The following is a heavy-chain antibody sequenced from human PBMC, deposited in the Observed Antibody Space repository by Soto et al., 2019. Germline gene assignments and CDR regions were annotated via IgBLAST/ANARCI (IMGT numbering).Heavy chain of an antibody. D-gene: IGHD3-22*01. CDR1: GYTFNIYG. Sequence: QIQLVQSGAEVKKPGASVKVSCKASGYTFNIYGINWVRQAPGQGLEWMGWISAFNGKTNYAQNVQGRVTMTTDTSTSTAYVELRSLRSDETAVYYCASDRVPKSSGFFPFDYWGHGTLVTVSS. J-gene: IGHJ4*01. V-gene: IGHV1-18*01. CDR3: ASDRVPKSSGFFPFDY. CDR2: ISAFNGKT.